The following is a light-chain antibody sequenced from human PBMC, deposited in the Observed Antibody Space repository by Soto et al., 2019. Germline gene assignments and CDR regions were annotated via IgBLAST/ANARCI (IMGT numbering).Light chain of an antibody. J-gene: IGKJ3*01. CDR3: QQSYNAPFN. CDR1: QTIARY. Sequence: DIQMTQSPSSLSASVGDRVTITGRASQTIARYLNWFQQKSGQAPKLLMYAASTLRGGVPSRFSASGSGTDFTLTINSLQPEDFATYYCQQSYNAPFNFGPGTRVDIQ. CDR2: AAS. V-gene: IGKV1-39*01.